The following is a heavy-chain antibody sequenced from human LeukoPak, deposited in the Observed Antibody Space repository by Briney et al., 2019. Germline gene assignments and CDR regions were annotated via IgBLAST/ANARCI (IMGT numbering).Heavy chain of an antibody. D-gene: IGHD6-13*01. CDR2: IYSGGST. Sequence: GGSLRLSCAASGFTFSSYAMSWVRQAPGKGLEWVSVIYSGGSTYYADPVKGRFTISRDNSKNTLYLQMNSLRAEDTAVYYCAREQVGIAAAGYFDYWGQGTLVTVSS. J-gene: IGHJ4*02. CDR3: AREQVGIAAAGYFDY. CDR1: GFTFSSYA. V-gene: IGHV3-66*01.